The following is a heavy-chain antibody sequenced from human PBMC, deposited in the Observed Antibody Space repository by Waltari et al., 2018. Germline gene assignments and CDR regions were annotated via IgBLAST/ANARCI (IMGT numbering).Heavy chain of an antibody. D-gene: IGHD6-13*01. J-gene: IGHJ6*02. CDR2: IKQDGSEK. V-gene: IGHV3-7*01. CDR1: GFTFSSYW. Sequence: EVQLVESGGGLVQPGGSLRLSCAASGFTFSSYWMRWVRQAPGKGLEWVANIKQDGSEKYYVDSVKGRFTISRDNAKNSLYLQMNSLRAEDTAVYYCARDGAAAGYGMDVWGQGTTVTVSS. CDR3: ARDGAAAGYGMDV.